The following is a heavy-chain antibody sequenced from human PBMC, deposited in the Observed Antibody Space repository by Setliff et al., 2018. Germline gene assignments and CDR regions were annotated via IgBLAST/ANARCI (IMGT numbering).Heavy chain of an antibody. D-gene: IGHD6-19*01. Sequence: PGESLRLSCAASGFTFDDYGMSWVRQVPGKGLEWVSGINWNGGNTGYADSVKGRFTISRDNAKNSLYLEMNSLRAEDTALYHCARDSRTYSSGWYANWFDPWGQGTLVTVSS. J-gene: IGHJ5*02. CDR3: ARDSRTYSSGWYANWFDP. CDR1: GFTFDDYG. V-gene: IGHV3-20*01. CDR2: INWNGGNT.